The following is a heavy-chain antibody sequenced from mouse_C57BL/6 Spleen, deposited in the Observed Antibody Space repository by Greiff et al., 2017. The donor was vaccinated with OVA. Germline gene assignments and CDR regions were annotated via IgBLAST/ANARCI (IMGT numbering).Heavy chain of an antibody. CDR3: AREGGCYGHFDY. D-gene: IGHD1-1*01. J-gene: IGHJ2*01. CDR2: IDPSDSET. CDR1: GYTFTSYW. V-gene: IGHV1-52*01. Sequence: QVQLQQPGAELVRPGSSVKLSCKASGYTFTSYWMHWVKQRPIQGLEWIGNIDPSDSETHYNQKFKDKATLTVDKSSSTAYMQLSSLTSEDSAVYYGAREGGCYGHFDYWGKGTTLTVSS.